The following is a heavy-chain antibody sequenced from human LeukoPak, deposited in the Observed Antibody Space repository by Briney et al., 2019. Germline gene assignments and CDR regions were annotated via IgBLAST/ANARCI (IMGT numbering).Heavy chain of an antibody. CDR3: ATRKPGYGDSDY. V-gene: IGHV3-23*01. J-gene: IGHJ4*02. D-gene: IGHD4-17*01. CDR1: GFTFSSYA. CDR2: ISGSGGST. Sequence: GGSLRLSCAASGFTFSSYAMSWVRQAPGKGLEWVSAISGSGGSTYYADSVKGRFTISRDNSENTLYLQMNSLTAEDTAVYYCATRKPGYGDSDYWGQGTLVTVSS.